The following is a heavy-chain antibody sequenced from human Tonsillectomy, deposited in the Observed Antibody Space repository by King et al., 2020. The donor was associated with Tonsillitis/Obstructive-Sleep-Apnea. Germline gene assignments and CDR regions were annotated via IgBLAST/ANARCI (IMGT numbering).Heavy chain of an antibody. J-gene: IGHJ4*02. D-gene: IGHD3-3*01. CDR3: ASYYDFWSGYPY. Sequence: QLQESGPGLVKPSETLSLTCTVSGGSISSYYWSWIRQPPGKGLEWIGYIYYSGSTNYTPSLKSRVSISVDTSKNQFSLKLGSVTAADTAVYYCASYYDFWSGYPYWGQGTLVTVSS. V-gene: IGHV4-59*01. CDR1: GGSISSYY. CDR2: IYYSGST.